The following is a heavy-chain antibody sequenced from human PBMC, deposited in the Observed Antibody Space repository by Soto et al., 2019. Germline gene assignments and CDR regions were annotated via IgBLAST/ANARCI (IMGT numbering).Heavy chain of an antibody. Sequence: EVQLVESGGTLVQPGGSLRLSCAASGFDASVNYMTWVRQAPGKGLEWVSAINSAGSTFYADSVKGRFTISRDNSKNTLYHQMNSLRVEDTAMDYCVRENYYYCMDVWGQGTAVTVSS. CDR3: VRENYYYCMDV. CDR1: GFDASVNY. V-gene: IGHV3-66*01. CDR2: INSAGST. J-gene: IGHJ6*02.